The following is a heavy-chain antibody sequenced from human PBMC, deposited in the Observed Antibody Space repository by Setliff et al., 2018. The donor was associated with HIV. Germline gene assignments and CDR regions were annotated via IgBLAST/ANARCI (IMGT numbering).Heavy chain of an antibody. CDR1: GGSVSGSF. D-gene: IGHD3-10*01. J-gene: IGHJ4*02. Sequence: SETLSLTCAVYGGSVSGSFWGWIRQPPGKGLEWIATIPHNGGTYYNPDPSLTGRVTISLDTSKNMLYLQMNSLSADDTAVYYCTRDPTPKELWFFSGYYSDYWGQGTLVTVSS. V-gene: IGHV4-34*01. CDR3: TRDPTPKELWFFSGYYSDY. CDR2: IPHNGGT.